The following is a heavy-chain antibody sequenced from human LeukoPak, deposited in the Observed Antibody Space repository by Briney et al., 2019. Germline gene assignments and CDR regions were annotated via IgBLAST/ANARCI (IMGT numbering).Heavy chain of an antibody. CDR1: GGSVSSTEFY. D-gene: IGHD3-9*01. CDR3: ARLSKGRYFDYIFDY. Sequence: ASETLSLTCTVSGGSVSSTEFYWGWIRQPRGKGLQWIGNIYYTGSTYYNPSLNSRVTMSVDTSQNQFSLKMTSVTAADTAVYYCARLSKGRYFDYIFDYWGQGTLVTVSS. CDR2: IYYTGST. V-gene: IGHV4-39*01. J-gene: IGHJ4*02.